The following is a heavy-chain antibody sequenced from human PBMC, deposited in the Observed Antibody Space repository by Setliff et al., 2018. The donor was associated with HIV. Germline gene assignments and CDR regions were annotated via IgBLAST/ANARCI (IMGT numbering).Heavy chain of an antibody. V-gene: IGHV4-34*01. D-gene: IGHD3-10*01. CDR3: ARGGITTMVRGVTYPYPLYYFDS. CDR2: INHSGST. CDR1: GGSFSGYY. J-gene: IGHJ4*02. Sequence: SETLSLTCAVYGGSFSGYYWSWIRQPPGKGLEWIGEINHSGSTNYSPSLRSRVTISIDTSRNEFSLKLSSVTAADTATYYCARGGITTMVRGVTYPYPLYYFDSWGQGTLVTVSS.